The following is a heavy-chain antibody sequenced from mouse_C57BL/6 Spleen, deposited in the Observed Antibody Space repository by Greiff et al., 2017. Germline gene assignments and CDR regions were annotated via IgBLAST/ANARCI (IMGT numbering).Heavy chain of an antibody. CDR2: IDPSDSET. CDR3: ARRGSNYEEGFDA. J-gene: IGHJ2*01. V-gene: IGHV1-52*01. CDR1: GYTFTSYW. Sequence: KQSCKSSGYTFTSYWMHWVKQRPIQGLECIGNIDPSDSETHYNQKFKDKATLTVDKSSSTAYMQLSSLTSEDSAVYYCARRGSNYEEGFDAWGQGTTLTVSS. D-gene: IGHD2-5*01.